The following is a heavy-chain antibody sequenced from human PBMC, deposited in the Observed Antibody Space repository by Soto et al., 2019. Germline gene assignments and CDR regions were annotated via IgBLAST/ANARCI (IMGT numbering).Heavy chain of an antibody. Sequence: GGSLRLSCAASGFTFSDYYMSWIRQAPGKGLEWVSYISSSSSYTNYADSVKGRFTISRDNAKNSLYLQMNSLRAEDTAVYYCAREITGTFYGIDVWGQGTTVTVSS. D-gene: IGHD1-7*01. V-gene: IGHV3-11*06. CDR1: GFTFSDYY. CDR3: AREITGTFYGIDV. J-gene: IGHJ6*02. CDR2: ISSSSSYT.